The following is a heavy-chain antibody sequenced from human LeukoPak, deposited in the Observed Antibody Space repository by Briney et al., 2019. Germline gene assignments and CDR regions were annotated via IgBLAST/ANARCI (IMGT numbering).Heavy chain of an antibody. Sequence: PGGSLRLSCAASGFTFNRYAMSWVRQAPGKGLEWVSGVTYNGGNTYYADSVKGRFTISRDNSKNTLYLQMNSLRAEDTAVYYCAKARLEYYDFWSSVYWGQGTLVTVSS. CDR3: AKARLEYYDFWSSVY. CDR2: VTYNGGNT. CDR1: GFTFNRYA. D-gene: IGHD3-3*01. J-gene: IGHJ4*02. V-gene: IGHV3-23*01.